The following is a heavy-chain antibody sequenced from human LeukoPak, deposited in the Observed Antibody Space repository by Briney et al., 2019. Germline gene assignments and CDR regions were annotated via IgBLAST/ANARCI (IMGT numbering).Heavy chain of an antibody. J-gene: IGHJ5*02. CDR1: GFTFKDYT. Sequence: GGSLRLSCATSGFTFKDYTMNWVRQSPGKGLQWVSYVSFGSSYISYADSLKGRFTISRDDAKSSVYLEMTSLRTDDTAVYYCARASTEYAVTDGFDTWGPGTLVTVSS. D-gene: IGHD4-17*01. V-gene: IGHV3-21*06. CDR2: VSFGSSYI. CDR3: ARASTEYAVTDGFDT.